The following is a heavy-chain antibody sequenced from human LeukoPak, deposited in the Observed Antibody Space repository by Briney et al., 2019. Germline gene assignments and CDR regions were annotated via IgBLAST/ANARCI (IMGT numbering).Heavy chain of an antibody. D-gene: IGHD3-10*01. J-gene: IGHJ4*02. V-gene: IGHV4-39*01. CDR3: ARHADITMVRGVNFDY. Sequence: SETLSLTCTVSGGSISSSSYYWGWIRQPPGKGLEWIGSIYYSGNTYYNPSLKSRVTISVDTSKNQFSLKLSSVTAADTAVYYCARHADITMVRGVNFDYWGQGTLVTVSS. CDR2: IYYSGNT. CDR1: GGSISSSSYY.